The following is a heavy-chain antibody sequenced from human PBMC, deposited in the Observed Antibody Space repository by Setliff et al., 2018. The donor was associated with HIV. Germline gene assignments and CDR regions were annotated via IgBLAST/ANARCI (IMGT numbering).Heavy chain of an antibody. CDR1: GFIFRDYN. J-gene: IGHJ4*02. V-gene: IGHV3-21*01. D-gene: IGHD3-22*01. Sequence: ETLRLSCAASGFIFRDYNMNWVRQAPGKGLEWVSSLSSDGRYIYYADSVRGRFTISRDDAKNSLYLQMYSLRAEDTAIYYCARDRASSGYYSHFDYWGQGSLVTVSS. CDR3: ARDRASSGYYSHFDY. CDR2: LSSDGRYI.